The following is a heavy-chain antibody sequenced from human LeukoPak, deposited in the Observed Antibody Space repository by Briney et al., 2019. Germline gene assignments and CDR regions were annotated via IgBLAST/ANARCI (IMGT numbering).Heavy chain of an antibody. J-gene: IGHJ6*03. Sequence: ASVKVSCKASGYTFTSYGISWVRQAPGQGLEWMGWISAYNGNTNYAQKLQGRVTMTTDTSTSTAYMELRSLRSDDTAVYYCARVLDYYGSGSYYNGDYYYYMDVWGKGTTVTVSS. D-gene: IGHD3-10*01. V-gene: IGHV1-18*01. CDR2: ISAYNGNT. CDR1: GYTFTSYG. CDR3: ARVLDYYGSGSYYNGDYYYYMDV.